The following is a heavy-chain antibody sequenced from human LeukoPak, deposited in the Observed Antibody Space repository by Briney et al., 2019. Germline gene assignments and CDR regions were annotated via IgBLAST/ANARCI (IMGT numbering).Heavy chain of an antibody. Sequence: GGSLRLSCAASGFTFSNYAMSWARQAPGKGLEWVSAIFGSGGDTFYADSVKGRFTISRDNPRNTLYLQMNSLRAEDTAVYYCAKWGDYDVLTGYYDPDNWGQGTLVTVSS. D-gene: IGHD3-9*01. CDR3: AKWGDYDVLTGYYDPDN. CDR2: IFGSGGDT. J-gene: IGHJ4*02. CDR1: GFTFSNYA. V-gene: IGHV3-23*01.